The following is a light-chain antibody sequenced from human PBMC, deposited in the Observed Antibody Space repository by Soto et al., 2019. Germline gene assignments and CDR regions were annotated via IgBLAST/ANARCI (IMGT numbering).Light chain of an antibody. CDR1: QGISNY. Sequence: DIQMTQSPSSLSASVGDRVTITCRASQGISNYLAWYQQIPGKVPKLLISAASTLQSGAPSRFSGCGSGTDFTLTISSLQPEDVATYYCQKYTNVPAFGGGTKVEIK. V-gene: IGKV1-27*01. CDR2: AAS. CDR3: QKYTNVPA. J-gene: IGKJ4*01.